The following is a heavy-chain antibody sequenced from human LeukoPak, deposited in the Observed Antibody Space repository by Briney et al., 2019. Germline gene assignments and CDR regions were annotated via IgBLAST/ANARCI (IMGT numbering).Heavy chain of an antibody. Sequence: ASVKVSCKASGYTFTGYYMHWVRQAPGQGLEWMGWINPNSGGTNYAQKFQGRVTMTRDTSISTAYMELSRLRSDDTAVYYCARTPVYSSSSGLDYWGQGTLVTVSS. CDR1: GYTFTGYY. D-gene: IGHD6-6*01. CDR2: INPNSGGT. V-gene: IGHV1-2*02. CDR3: ARTPVYSSSSGLDY. J-gene: IGHJ4*02.